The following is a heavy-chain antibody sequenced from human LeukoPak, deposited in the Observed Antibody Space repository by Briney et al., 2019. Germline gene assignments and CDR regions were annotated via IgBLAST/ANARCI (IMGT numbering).Heavy chain of an antibody. D-gene: IGHD6-13*01. CDR3: ARLPGAGRAYDY. V-gene: IGHV4-39*01. CDR1: GGSISSSSYY. CDR2: IYYSGST. J-gene: IGHJ4*02. Sequence: SETLSLTCTVSGGSISSSSYYWGWIRQPPGKGLEWIGSIYYSGSTYYNPSLKSRVTISVATSKTPFSLKLSSVTAADTAVYYCARLPGAGRAYDYWGQGTLVTVSS.